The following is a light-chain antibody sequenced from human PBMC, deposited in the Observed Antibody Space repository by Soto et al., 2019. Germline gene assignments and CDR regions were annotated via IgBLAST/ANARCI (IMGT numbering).Light chain of an antibody. CDR1: QSVSSD. V-gene: IGKV3-11*01. CDR2: DAS. Sequence: EIVLTQSPATLSLSPGERATLSCRASQSVSSDLAWYQQKPGQAPRLLIYDASNRATGIPARFSGSGSGTDFTLTISSLEPDEFAVYYCQQRSNWPPMYTFGQGTKLEI. J-gene: IGKJ2*01. CDR3: QQRSNWPPMYT.